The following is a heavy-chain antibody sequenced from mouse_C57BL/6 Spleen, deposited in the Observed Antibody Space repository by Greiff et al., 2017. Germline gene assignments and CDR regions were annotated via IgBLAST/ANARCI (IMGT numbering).Heavy chain of an antibody. D-gene: IGHD2-12*01. CDR3: ARAIYDAWFAY. CDR1: GFTFSSYA. J-gene: IGHJ3*01. CDR2: ISDGGSYT. V-gene: IGHV5-4*03. Sequence: DVKLQESGGGLVKPGGSLKLSCAASGFTFSSYAMSWVRQTPEKRLEWVATISDGGSYTYYPDNVKGRFTISRDNAKNNLYLQMSHLKSEDTAMYYCARAIYDAWFAYWGQGTLVTVSA.